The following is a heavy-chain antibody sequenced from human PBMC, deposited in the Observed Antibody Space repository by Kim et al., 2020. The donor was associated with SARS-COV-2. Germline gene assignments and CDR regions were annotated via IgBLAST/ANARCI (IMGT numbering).Heavy chain of an antibody. CDR2: IYPGDSDT. Sequence: GESLKISCKGSGYSFTSYWIGWVRQMPGKGLEWMGIIYPGDSDTRYSPSFQGQVTISVDKSISTAYLQRSSLKASDTAMYYCARPVGSYYDILTGYYSYFDYWGQGTLVTVSS. CDR1: GYSFTSYW. CDR3: ARPVGSYYDILTGYYSYFDY. V-gene: IGHV5-51*01. J-gene: IGHJ4*02. D-gene: IGHD3-9*01.